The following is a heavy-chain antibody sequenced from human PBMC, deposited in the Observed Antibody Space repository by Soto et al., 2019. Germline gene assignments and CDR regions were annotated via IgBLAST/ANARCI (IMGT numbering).Heavy chain of an antibody. CDR3: ARDKDRQQLGGNYYYILDV. Sequence: SVKVSCKASGGTFSNSAISWVRQAPGQGLEWMGGIMPIFRTPDYAQKFQGRVTVTADESTSTAYMELSGLRSDDTAVYYCARDKDRQQLGGNYYYILDVWGQGTTVPSP. D-gene: IGHD3-3*02. J-gene: IGHJ6*02. CDR1: GGTFSNSA. V-gene: IGHV1-69*13. CDR2: IMPIFRTP.